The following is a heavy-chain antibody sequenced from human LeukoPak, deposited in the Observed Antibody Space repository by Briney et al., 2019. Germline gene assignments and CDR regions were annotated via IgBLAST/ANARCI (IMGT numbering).Heavy chain of an antibody. CDR1: GFTFSSYW. Sequence: GGSLRLSCAASGFTFSSYWMHWVRQAPGKGLVWVSRINSDGSSTSYADSVKGRFTISRDNAKNTLYLQMNSLRAGDTAVYYCARDHGDYGEYFQHWGQGTLVTVSS. CDR3: ARDHGDYGEYFQH. J-gene: IGHJ1*01. D-gene: IGHD4-17*01. V-gene: IGHV3-74*01. CDR2: INSDGSST.